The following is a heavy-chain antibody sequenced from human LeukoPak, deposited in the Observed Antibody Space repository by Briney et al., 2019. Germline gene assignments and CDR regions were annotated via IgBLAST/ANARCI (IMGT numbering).Heavy chain of an antibody. J-gene: IGHJ4*02. V-gene: IGHV1-18*04. CDR2: INPNSGNT. CDR3: ARDGDYYDSSPDY. D-gene: IGHD3-22*01. CDR1: GYTFTGYY. Sequence: GASVKVSCKASGYTFTGYYMHWVRQAPGQGLEGMGWINPNSGNTNYAQKLQGRVTMTTDTSTSTAYMELRSLRSDDTAVYYCARDGDYYDSSPDYWGQGTLVTVSS.